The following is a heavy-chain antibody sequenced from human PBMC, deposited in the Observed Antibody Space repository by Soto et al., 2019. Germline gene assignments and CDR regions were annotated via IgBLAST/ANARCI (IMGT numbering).Heavy chain of an antibody. CDR3: AKTGPDMGNFDF. J-gene: IGHJ4*02. CDR1: GFTFSNYA. Sequence: EVQLLESGGGLVQPGRSLRLSCAASGFTFSNYAMSWVRQAPGKGLEWVSGIIGSGSTTYYTDSVKGRLAISRDNSKTTLYLQMNGLRAEDTAVYYCAKTGPDMGNFDFWGQGTLVTVSS. D-gene: IGHD5-18*01. CDR2: IIGSGSTT. V-gene: IGHV3-23*01.